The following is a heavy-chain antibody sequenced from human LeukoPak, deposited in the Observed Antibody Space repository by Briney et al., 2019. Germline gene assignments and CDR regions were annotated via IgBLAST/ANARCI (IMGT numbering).Heavy chain of an antibody. D-gene: IGHD2-2*01. CDR2: ISGSGGST. CDR1: GFTFSSYA. V-gene: IGHV3-23*01. CDR3: AKAQLRGYYGMDV. J-gene: IGHJ6*02. Sequence: GSLRLSCAASGFTFSSYAMSWVRQAPGKGLEWVSAISGSGGSTYYADSVKGRFTISRGNSKNTLYLQMNSLRAEDTAVYYCAKAQLRGYYGMDVWGQGTTVTVSS.